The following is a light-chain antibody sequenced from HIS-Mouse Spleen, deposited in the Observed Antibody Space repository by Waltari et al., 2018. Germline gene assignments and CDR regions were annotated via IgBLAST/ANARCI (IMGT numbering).Light chain of an antibody. J-gene: IGLJ1*01. CDR1: KLGDNY. CDR2: QDS. V-gene: IGLV3-1*01. Sequence: SYELTQPPSVSVSPGQTASITCSGDKLGDNYACWYQQKPGQSPVLVSKQDSTRPDGIPERFSGSNSGNTATLTISGTQAMDEADYYCQAWDSSTAVFGTGTKVTVL. CDR3: QAWDSSTAV.